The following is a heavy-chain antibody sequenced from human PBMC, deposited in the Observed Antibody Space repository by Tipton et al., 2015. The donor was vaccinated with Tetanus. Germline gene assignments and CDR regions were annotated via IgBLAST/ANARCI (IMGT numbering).Heavy chain of an antibody. Sequence: LRLSCAVSGGSFSGHYWSWIRQSPGQGLEWIGLIYYSGSTSYNPSLKSRVTISVDTSKNQLSLKLTSVTAADTAVYYCASMTPVDWYFDLWGRGTLVTVSS. V-gene: IGHV4-59*11. J-gene: IGHJ2*01. CDR1: GGSFSGHY. CDR3: ASMTPVDWYFDL. D-gene: IGHD4-23*01. CDR2: IYYSGST.